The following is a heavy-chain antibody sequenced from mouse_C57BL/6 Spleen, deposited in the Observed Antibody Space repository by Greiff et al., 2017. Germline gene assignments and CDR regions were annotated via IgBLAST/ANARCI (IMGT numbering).Heavy chain of an antibody. V-gene: IGHV1-55*01. D-gene: IGHD2-3*01. Sequence: QVQLQQPGAELVKPGASVKMSCKASGYTFTSYWITWVKQRPGQGLEWIGDIYPGSGSTNYNEKFKSKATLTVDTSSSTAYMQLSSLTSEDSAVDYCASSDDCYYVFAYWGKGTLVTVSA. J-gene: IGHJ3*01. CDR2: IYPGSGST. CDR1: GYTFTSYW. CDR3: ASSDDCYYVFAY.